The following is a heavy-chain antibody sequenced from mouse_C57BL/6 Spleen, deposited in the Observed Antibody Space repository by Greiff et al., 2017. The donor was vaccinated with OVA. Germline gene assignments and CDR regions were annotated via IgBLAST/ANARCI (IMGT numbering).Heavy chain of an antibody. D-gene: IGHD2-1*01. CDR1: GYTFTGYW. J-gene: IGHJ4*01. Sequence: QVQLQQSGAELMKPGASVKLSCKATGYTFTGYWIEWVKQRPGHGLEWIGEILPGSGSTNYNEKFKGKATFTADTSSNTAYMQLSSLTTEDSAIYYCAREEIYYGNPYYAMDYWGQGTSVTVSS. CDR2: ILPGSGST. CDR3: AREEIYYGNPYYAMDY. V-gene: IGHV1-9*01.